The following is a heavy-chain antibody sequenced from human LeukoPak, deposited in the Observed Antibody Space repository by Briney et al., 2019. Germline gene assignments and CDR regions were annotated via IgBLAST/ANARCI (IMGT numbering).Heavy chain of an antibody. J-gene: IGHJ4*02. Sequence: GGTLRLSCAASGFTFSSYGMSWVRQAPGKGLEWVGRIKSKTDGGTTDYAAPVKGRFTISRDDSKNTLYLQMNSLKTEDTAVYYCTTDLGYSSSVPFDYWGQGTLVTVSS. CDR2: IKSKTDGGTT. D-gene: IGHD6-13*01. CDR1: GFTFSSYG. V-gene: IGHV3-15*01. CDR3: TTDLGYSSSVPFDY.